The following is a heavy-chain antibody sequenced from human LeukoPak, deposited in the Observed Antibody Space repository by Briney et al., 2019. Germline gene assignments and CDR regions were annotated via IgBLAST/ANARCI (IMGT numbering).Heavy chain of an antibody. D-gene: IGHD3-22*01. CDR2: IYYSGST. Sequence: SETLSFTCTVSGGSISSYYWSWIRQPPGRGLEWIGYIYYSGSTNYNPSLKSRVTISVDTSKNQFSLKLSSVTAADTAVYYCARDQYYYDSSGYYRFDYWGQGTLVTVSS. CDR3: ARDQYYYDSSGYYRFDY. CDR1: GGSISSYY. V-gene: IGHV4-59*12. J-gene: IGHJ4*02.